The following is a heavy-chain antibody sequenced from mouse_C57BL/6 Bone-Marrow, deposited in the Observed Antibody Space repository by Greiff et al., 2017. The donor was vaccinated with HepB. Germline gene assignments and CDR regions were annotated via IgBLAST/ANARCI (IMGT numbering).Heavy chain of an antibody. Sequence: EVQRVESGPGLVKPSQSLSLTCSVTGYSITSGYYWNWIRQFPGNKLEWMGYISYDGSNNYNPSLKNRISITRDTSKNQFFLKLNSVTTEDTATYYCARKNYGSSLYWYFDVWGTGTTVTVSS. J-gene: IGHJ1*03. D-gene: IGHD1-1*01. CDR2: ISYDGSN. V-gene: IGHV3-6*01. CDR1: GYSITSGYY. CDR3: ARKNYGSSLYWYFDV.